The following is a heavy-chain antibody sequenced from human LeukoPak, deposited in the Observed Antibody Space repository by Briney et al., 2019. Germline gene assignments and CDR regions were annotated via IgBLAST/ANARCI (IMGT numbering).Heavy chain of an antibody. CDR1: GFIFSHYG. V-gene: IGHV3-33*01. D-gene: IGHD4-11*01. Sequence: PGGSLRPSCAPSGFIFSHYGMQWVRQAPHKGLEWVAVIWSDGSTQFYADSVKGRFTISRESSNTVHLQMNSLRVEDTAVYFCARDAQRGFDYSNSVQYWGQGALVTVSS. CDR2: IWSDGSTQ. CDR3: ARDAQRGFDYSNSVQY. J-gene: IGHJ4*02.